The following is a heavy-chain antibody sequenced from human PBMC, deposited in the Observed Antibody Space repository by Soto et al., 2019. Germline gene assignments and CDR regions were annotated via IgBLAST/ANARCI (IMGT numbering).Heavy chain of an antibody. CDR1: GGSISSGGYY. V-gene: IGHV4-31*03. D-gene: IGHD3-22*01. CDR3: ARAPYYYDSSGYNPNGAFDI. J-gene: IGHJ3*02. Sequence: TLSLTCTVSGGSISSGGYYWSWIRQHPGKGLEWIGXXXXXGSTYYNPSLKSRVAISVDTSKNQFSLKLSSVTAADTAVYYCARAPYYYDSSGYNPNGAFDIWGQGTMVTVSS. CDR2: XXXXGST.